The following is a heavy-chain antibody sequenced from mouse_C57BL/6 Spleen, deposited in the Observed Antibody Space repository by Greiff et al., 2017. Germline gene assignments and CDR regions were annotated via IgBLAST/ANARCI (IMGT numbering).Heavy chain of an antibody. CDR1: GYTFTSYT. D-gene: IGHD1-2*01. Sequence: QVQLQQSGAELARPGASVKMSCKASGYTFTSYTMHWVKQRPGQGLEWIGYINPSSGYTKYNQKFKDKATLTADKSSSTAYMPLSSLTSEDSAVYYCAPSIRGYFDVWGTGTTVTVSS. J-gene: IGHJ1*03. CDR2: INPSSGYT. V-gene: IGHV1-4*01. CDR3: APSIRGYFDV.